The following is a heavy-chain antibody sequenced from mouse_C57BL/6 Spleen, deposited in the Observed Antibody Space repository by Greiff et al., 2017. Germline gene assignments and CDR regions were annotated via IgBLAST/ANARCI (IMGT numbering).Heavy chain of an antibody. V-gene: IGHV7-3*01. J-gene: IGHJ4*01. Sequence: EVKVEESGGGLVQPGGSLSLSCAASGFTFTDYYMSWVRQPPGKALEWLGFIRNKANGYTTEYSASVKGRFTISRDNSQSILYLQMNALRAEDSATYYCARDGNYVPYAMDYWGQGTSVTVSS. D-gene: IGHD2-1*01. CDR2: IRNKANGYTT. CDR1: GFTFTDYY. CDR3: ARDGNYVPYAMDY.